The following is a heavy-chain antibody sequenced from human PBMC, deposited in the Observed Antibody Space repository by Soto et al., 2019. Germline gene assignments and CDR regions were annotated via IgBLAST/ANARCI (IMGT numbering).Heavy chain of an antibody. CDR2: IYYSGST. CDR3: ARRGGSYHDFKINYFDS. V-gene: IGHV4-59*08. J-gene: IGHJ4*02. Sequence: SETLSLTCTVSGGSISSYYWSWIRQPPGKGLEWIGYIYYSGSTNYNPSLKSRVTISVDTSKNQFSLKLSSVTAADTAVYYCARRGGSYHDFKINYFDSWGQGALVTVSS. CDR1: GGSISSYY. D-gene: IGHD1-26*01.